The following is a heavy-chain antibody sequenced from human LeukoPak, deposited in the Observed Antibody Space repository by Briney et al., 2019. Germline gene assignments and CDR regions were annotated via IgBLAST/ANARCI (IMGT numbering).Heavy chain of an antibody. J-gene: IGHJ4*02. CDR3: ARGLLMGKWLVPFDY. D-gene: IGHD6-19*01. CDR2: ISSSSSTI. CDR1: GFTFSSYS. V-gene: IGHV3-48*04. Sequence: GGSLRLSCAASGFTFSSYSMNWVRQAPGKGLEWVSYISSSSSTIYYADSVKGRFTISRDNAKNSLYLQMNSLRAEDTAVYYCARGLLMGKWLVPFDYWGQGTLVTVSS.